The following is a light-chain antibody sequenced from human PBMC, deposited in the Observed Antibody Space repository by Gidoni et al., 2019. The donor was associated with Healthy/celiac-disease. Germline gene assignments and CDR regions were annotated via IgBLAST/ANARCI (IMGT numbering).Light chain of an antibody. J-gene: IGLJ1*01. V-gene: IGLV2-14*01. CDR1: SSDLGASDY. Sequence: QSALTQPASVSGSPGQSIPISCTGTSSDLGASDYVSWYQQHPGKAPKLMIYEVSDRPSGVSNRFSGSKSGNTASLTISGLQAEDEADYYCSSYTGSNTQVFGTGTKVTVV. CDR3: SSYTGSNTQV. CDR2: EVS.